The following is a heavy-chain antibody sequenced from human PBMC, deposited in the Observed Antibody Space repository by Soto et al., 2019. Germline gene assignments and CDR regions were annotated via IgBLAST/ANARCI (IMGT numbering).Heavy chain of an antibody. CDR2: VFYSGSA. CDR1: GGSVSSGTYY. V-gene: IGHV4-61*01. Sequence: QVQLQESGPGLVKPSETLSLTCGVSGGSVSSGTYYWSWIRQPPGKGLEWIGYVFYSGSAAYNPSLKSRVTISVDTSKNQFSLRLTSVTAADTAVYFCARQELEVLRAGTDSWGQGSLVTVSS. D-gene: IGHD3-10*01. J-gene: IGHJ5*01. CDR3: ARQELEVLRAGTDS.